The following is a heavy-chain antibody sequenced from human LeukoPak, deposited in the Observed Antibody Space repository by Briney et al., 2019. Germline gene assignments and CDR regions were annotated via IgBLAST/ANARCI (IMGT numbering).Heavy chain of an antibody. D-gene: IGHD4-23*01. V-gene: IGHV3-43*02. CDR2: ISGDGSAT. CDR1: GFTFDDYA. J-gene: IGHJ3*02. CDR3: AKDWAVAPRRGDAFDI. Sequence: GGSLRLSCAASGFTFDDYAMHWVRQAPGKGLEWVSLISGDGSATYYADSVKGRFTISRDNSKNSLYVQMNSLRTEDTALYYCAKDWAVAPRRGDAFDIWGQGTMVTVSS.